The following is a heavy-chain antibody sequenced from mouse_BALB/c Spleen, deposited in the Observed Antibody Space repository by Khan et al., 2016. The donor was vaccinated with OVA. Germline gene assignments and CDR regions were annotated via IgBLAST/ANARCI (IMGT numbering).Heavy chain of an antibody. D-gene: IGHD2-4*01. CDR1: GYSITSEYA. CDR3: TQKNYYDNDPLPY. Sequence: EVQLQESRPGLVKPSQSLSLTCTVTGYSITSEYAWNWIRHFPGNKLEWMGYINYSGNTRYNPSLKSRISITRDTSKNQFFLQLNSVTTEDTATYYYTQKNYYDNDPLPYWGQGTLVTVSA. J-gene: IGHJ3*01. V-gene: IGHV3-2*02. CDR2: INYSGNT.